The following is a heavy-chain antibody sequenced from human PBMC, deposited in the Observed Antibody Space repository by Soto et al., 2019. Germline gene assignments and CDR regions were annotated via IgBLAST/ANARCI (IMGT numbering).Heavy chain of an antibody. D-gene: IGHD3-10*01. J-gene: IGHJ5*02. Sequence: QVQLVQSGAEVKKPGASVKVSCKASGYTFTSYDINWVRQATGQGLEWMGWMNPNSGNTGYAQKFQGRVTMTRNTSISTAYMELSSLRSEDTAVYYCARELNAAGFGESPPLRQAQTFPEFDNWFDPWGQGTLVTVSS. CDR2: MNPNSGNT. CDR3: ARELNAAGFGESPPLRQAQTFPEFDNWFDP. V-gene: IGHV1-8*01. CDR1: GYTFTSYD.